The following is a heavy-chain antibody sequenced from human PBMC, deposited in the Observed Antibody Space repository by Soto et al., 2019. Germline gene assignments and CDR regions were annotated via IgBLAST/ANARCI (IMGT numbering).Heavy chain of an antibody. Sequence: EVQLLESGGGLVQPGGSLRLSCAASGFTFSRYAMSWVRQARGKGLEWVSAISGSGGSTYYADSVKGRFTISRGNSKNPLKLQMNSRRAEDTAVYYCAEIRDYYYCNMDVWGQGTTVTVSS. CDR1: GFTFSRYA. CDR3: AEIRDYYYCNMDV. D-gene: IGHD3-3*02. J-gene: IGHJ6*03. CDR2: ISGSGGST. V-gene: IGHV3-23*01.